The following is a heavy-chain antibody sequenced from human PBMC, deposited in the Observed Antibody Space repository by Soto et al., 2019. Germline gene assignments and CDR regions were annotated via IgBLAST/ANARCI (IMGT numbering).Heavy chain of an antibody. CDR3: AREDSDTVNKLYYFDY. CDR1: GFTFSSYG. Sequence: SLRLSCAASGFTFSSYGMHWVRQAPGKGLEWVAVIWYDGSHKYYADSVKGRFTISRDNSKNTLYLQMNSLRAEDTAVYYCAREDSDTVNKLYYFDYWGQGTLVTVSS. D-gene: IGHD4-17*01. CDR2: IWYDGSHK. V-gene: IGHV3-33*01. J-gene: IGHJ4*02.